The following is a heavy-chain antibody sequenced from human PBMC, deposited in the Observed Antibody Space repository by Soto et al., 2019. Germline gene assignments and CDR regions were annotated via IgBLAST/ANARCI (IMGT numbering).Heavy chain of an antibody. CDR2: IDPSDSYT. CDR3: ATLDIRGLQRYYYYGMDV. Sequence: GESLKISCKGSGYSFTSYWISWVRQMPGKGLEWMGRIDPSDSYTNYSPSFQGHVTISADKSISTAYLQWSSLKASDTAMYYCATLDIRGLQRYYYYGMDVWGQGTTVTVSS. V-gene: IGHV5-10-1*01. J-gene: IGHJ6*02. CDR1: GYSFTSYW. D-gene: IGHD5-12*01.